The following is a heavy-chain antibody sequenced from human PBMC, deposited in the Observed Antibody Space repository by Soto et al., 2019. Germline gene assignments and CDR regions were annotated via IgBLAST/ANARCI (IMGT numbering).Heavy chain of an antibody. CDR2: LYSGGST. Sequence: EVQLVESGGGLVQPGGSLRLSCAASGFSVSSNYMSWVRQAPGKGLEWVSVLYSGGSTHYADSVKGRFTISRDTSKNTQYLQMNSLRAEDTAVYYCESGFGREESFQHWCQGTLVTVSS. V-gene: IGHV3-66*01. CDR1: GFSVSSNY. CDR3: ESGFGREESFQH. J-gene: IGHJ1*01. D-gene: IGHD3-16*01.